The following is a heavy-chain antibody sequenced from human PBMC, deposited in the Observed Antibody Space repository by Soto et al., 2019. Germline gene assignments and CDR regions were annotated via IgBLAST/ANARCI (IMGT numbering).Heavy chain of an antibody. J-gene: IGHJ4*02. Sequence: QVQLVESGGGVVQPGRSLRLSCAASGFTYSSYGMHWVRQDPGKGLEWMAVISYDGSNKYYADSVKGRFTISRDNSKNTLYLQMNSLRAEDTAVYYCAKEERIGALIAAAVVFDYWGQGTLVTVSS. V-gene: IGHV3-30*18. CDR2: ISYDGSNK. CDR1: GFTYSSYG. D-gene: IGHD6-13*01. CDR3: AKEERIGALIAAAVVFDY.